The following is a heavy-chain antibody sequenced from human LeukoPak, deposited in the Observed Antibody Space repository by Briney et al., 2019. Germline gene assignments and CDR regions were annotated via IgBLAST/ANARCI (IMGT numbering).Heavy chain of an antibody. CDR3: ARQGGGSYRYTSPFDY. CDR2: IFSSEST. D-gene: IGHD3-16*02. CDR1: GDSINNYY. Sequence: SETLSLTCSVSGDSINNYYWNWIRQPPGKGLEWIGYIFSSESTNYNPSLRSRVTISVDTSKNQFSLKLTSVTAADTAVYYCARQGGGSYRYTSPFDYWGQGTLVTVSS. V-gene: IGHV4-59*08. J-gene: IGHJ4*02.